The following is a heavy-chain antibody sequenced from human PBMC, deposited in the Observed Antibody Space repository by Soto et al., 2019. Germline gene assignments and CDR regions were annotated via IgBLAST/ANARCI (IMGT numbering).Heavy chain of an antibody. V-gene: IGHV1-3*01. J-gene: IGHJ6*03. Sequence: ASVKVSCKASGYTFTSYAMHWVRQAPGQRLEWMGWINAGNGNTKYSQKFQGRVTITRDTSASTAYMELSSLRSEDTAVYYCARDNFVVVPADYGGTLDYYYYMDVWGKGTTVTVSS. CDR1: GYTFTSYA. CDR3: ARDNFVVVPADYGGTLDYYYYMDV. CDR2: INAGNGNT. D-gene: IGHD2-2*01.